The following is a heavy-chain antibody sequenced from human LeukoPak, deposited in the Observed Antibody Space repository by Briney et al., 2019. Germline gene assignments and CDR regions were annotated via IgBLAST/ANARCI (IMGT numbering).Heavy chain of an antibody. Sequence: PGGSLRLSCAASGFTFSSYGMHWVRQAPGKGLEWVAVIWYDGSNKYYADSVKGRFTISRDNSKNALYLQMNSLRAEDTAVYYCARGLLWFGESQYYFDYWGQGTLVTVSS. V-gene: IGHV3-33*01. J-gene: IGHJ4*02. CDR2: IWYDGSNK. D-gene: IGHD3-10*01. CDR3: ARGLLWFGESQYYFDY. CDR1: GFTFSSYG.